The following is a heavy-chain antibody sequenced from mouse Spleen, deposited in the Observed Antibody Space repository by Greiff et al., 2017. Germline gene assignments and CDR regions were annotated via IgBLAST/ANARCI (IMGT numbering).Heavy chain of an antibody. CDR3: ARRGDYDYDEPFAY. J-gene: IGHJ3*01. V-gene: IGHV3-6*01. Sequence: DVQLQESGPGLVKPSQSLSLTCSVTGYSITSGYYWNWIRQFPGNKLEWMGYISYDGSNNYNPSLKNRISITRDTSKNQFFLKLNSVTTEDTATYYCARRGDYDYDEPFAYWGQGTLVTVSA. CDR2: ISYDGSN. CDR1: GYSITSGYY. D-gene: IGHD2-4*01.